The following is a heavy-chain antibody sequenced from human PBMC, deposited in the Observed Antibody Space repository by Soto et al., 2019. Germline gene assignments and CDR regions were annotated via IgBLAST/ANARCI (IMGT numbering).Heavy chain of an antibody. Sequence: PSETLSLTCTVSGGSISSGGYFWNWIRQHPGKGLEWIGYIFYIGSTYYNPSLKSRVTISVDTSKNQFSLKLSSVTAADTAVYYCARRYGDCFDYWGQGTLVTVSS. CDR2: IFYIGST. V-gene: IGHV4-31*03. CDR1: GGSISSGGYF. D-gene: IGHD4-17*01. CDR3: ARRYGDCFDY. J-gene: IGHJ4*02.